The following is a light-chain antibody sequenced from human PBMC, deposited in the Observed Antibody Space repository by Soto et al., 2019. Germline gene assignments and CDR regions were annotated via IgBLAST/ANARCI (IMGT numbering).Light chain of an antibody. V-gene: IGKV1-5*03. CDR1: ESISSW. Sequence: DIQMTQSPSTLSASVGDRVTITCRASESISSWLAWYQQKPGKAPKLLIYKASSLESGVPSRFSGSGSGTEFTLTVSSLQPDDFATYYCQQYNSYSLTFGGGTKVEIK. J-gene: IGKJ4*01. CDR3: QQYNSYSLT. CDR2: KAS.